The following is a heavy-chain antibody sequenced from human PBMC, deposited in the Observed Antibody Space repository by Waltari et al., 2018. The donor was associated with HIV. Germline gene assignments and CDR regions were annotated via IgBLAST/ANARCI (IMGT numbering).Heavy chain of an antibody. J-gene: IGHJ3*02. CDR3: AREGRTGAFDI. CDR2: IWYDGKNK. Sequence: QVQLVESGGGVVQPGRSLRLSCAASGFTFSSYGMHWVRQAPGKGLEWVAVIWYDGKNKYYADSVKGRFTISRDKSKNTLYLQMNSLRAEDTAVYYCAREGRTGAFDIWGQGTMVTVSS. CDR1: GFTFSSYG. V-gene: IGHV3-33*01.